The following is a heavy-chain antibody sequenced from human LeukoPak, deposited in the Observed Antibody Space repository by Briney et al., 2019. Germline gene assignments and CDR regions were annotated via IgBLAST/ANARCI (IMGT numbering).Heavy chain of an antibody. CDR3: GLIAAAGTIDY. V-gene: IGHV5-51*01. J-gene: IGHJ4*02. D-gene: IGHD6-13*01. CDR1: GYSFTSYW. CDR2: IYHGDSDT. Sequence: GESLKISCKGSGYSFTSYWIGWVRQMPGKGLGWMGIIYHGDSDTRYSPSFQGQVTISADKSISTAYLQWSSLKASDTAMYYCGLIAAAGTIDYWGQGTLVTVSS.